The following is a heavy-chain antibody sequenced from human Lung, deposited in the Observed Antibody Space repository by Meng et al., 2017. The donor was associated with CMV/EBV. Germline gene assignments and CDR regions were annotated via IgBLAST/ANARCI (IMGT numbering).Heavy chain of an antibody. Sequence: SGYPFFTLSLNWVRQAPGQGLEWIGMVDTSTGRPTYAQDFAGRFVISSDIAVNTTYLHISSLTADDTAIYFCARTYHYGWRNHHYLDYWGQGTLVTVSS. CDR1: GYPFFTLS. V-gene: IGHV7-4-1*02. D-gene: IGHD3-16*02. CDR3: ARTYHYGWRNHHYLDY. J-gene: IGHJ4*02. CDR2: VDTSTGRP.